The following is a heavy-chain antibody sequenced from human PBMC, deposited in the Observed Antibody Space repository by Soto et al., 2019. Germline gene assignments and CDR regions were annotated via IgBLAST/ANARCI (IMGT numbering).Heavy chain of an antibody. Sequence: QVQLVQSGAEVKKPGSSVKVSCKASGGTFSSYAISWVRQAPGQGLEWMGGIIPIFGTANYAQKFQGRVTITAEESTGTAYMELSSLRSEDTAVYYCASALVPAADGELWYGEHFDYWGQGTLVTVSS. D-gene: IGHD2-2*01. CDR2: IIPIFGTA. CDR1: GGTFSSYA. V-gene: IGHV1-69*12. CDR3: ASALVPAADGELWYGEHFDY. J-gene: IGHJ4*02.